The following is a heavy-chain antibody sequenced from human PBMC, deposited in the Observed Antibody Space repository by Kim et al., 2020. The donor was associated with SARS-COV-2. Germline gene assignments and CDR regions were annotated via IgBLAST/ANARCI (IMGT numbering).Heavy chain of an antibody. CDR3: AIIGYCSSTSCYYYGMDV. D-gene: IGHD2-2*01. Sequence: SVKVSCKASGGTFSSYAISWVRQAPGQGLEWMGGIIPIFGTANYAQKFQGRVTITADESTSTAYMELSSLRSEDTAVYYCAIIGYCSSTSCYYYGMDVWGQGTTVTVSS. CDR2: IIPIFGTA. CDR1: GGTFSSYA. V-gene: IGHV1-69*13. J-gene: IGHJ6*02.